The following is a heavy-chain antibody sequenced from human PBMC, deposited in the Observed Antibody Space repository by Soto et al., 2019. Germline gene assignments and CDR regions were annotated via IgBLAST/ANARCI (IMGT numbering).Heavy chain of an antibody. CDR3: VRDLLGSGGHWDY. D-gene: IGHD7-27*01. Sequence: PVGALRLSCAASGFIFSSFCMHWVRKAPGKGLACVAHIWYDGSNTYYADSVKGRFPISRDNSRNTLHLQMNSLRAEDTAVYHCVRDLLGSGGHWDYWGQGSLVTVSS. CDR2: IWYDGSNT. V-gene: IGHV3-33*01. J-gene: IGHJ4*02. CDR1: GFIFSSFC.